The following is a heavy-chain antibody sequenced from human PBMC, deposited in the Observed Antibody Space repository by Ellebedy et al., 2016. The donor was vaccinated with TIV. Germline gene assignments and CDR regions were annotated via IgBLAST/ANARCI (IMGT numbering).Heavy chain of an antibody. V-gene: IGHV3-21*01. CDR1: GFTFSSYS. D-gene: IGHD1-26*01. Sequence: GGSLRLSCAASGFTFSSYSMTWVRQAPGKGLEWVSSISSSSSYIYYADSVKGRLTISRDNAKNSLYLQMNSLRAEDTAVYYCASWDYSGSYSLLDAFDIWGQGTMVTVSS. CDR2: ISSSSSYI. CDR3: ASWDYSGSYSLLDAFDI. J-gene: IGHJ3*02.